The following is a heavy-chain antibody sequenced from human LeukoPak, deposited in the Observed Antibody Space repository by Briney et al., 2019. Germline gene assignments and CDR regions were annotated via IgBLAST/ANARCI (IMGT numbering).Heavy chain of an antibody. V-gene: IGHV3-7*03. J-gene: IGHJ4*02. CDR2: INHNGNVN. CDR3: AKLSVAGTLVDY. CDR1: GFTFSSYW. Sequence: GGSLRLSCAASGFTFSSYWMNWARQAPGKGLEWVASINHNGNVNYYVDSVKGRFTISRDNAKNSLYLQMSDLRAEDTAVYFCAKLSVAGTLVDYWGQGTLVTVSS. D-gene: IGHD6-19*01.